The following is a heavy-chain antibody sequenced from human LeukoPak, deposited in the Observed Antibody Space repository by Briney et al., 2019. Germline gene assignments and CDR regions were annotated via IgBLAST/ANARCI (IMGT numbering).Heavy chain of an antibody. V-gene: IGHV3-49*04. J-gene: IGHJ4*02. CDR2: IRSKTYGGTP. CDR3: TRARGYSYGYIDY. D-gene: IGHD5-18*01. Sequence: GGSLRLSCTASGFSFGDYAMSWVRQAPGKGLEWVGFIRSKTYGGTPEYAASVEGRFTISRDDSKSIAYLQMNSLKTEDTAVYYCTRARGYSYGYIDYWGQGTLVTVSS. CDR1: GFSFGDYA.